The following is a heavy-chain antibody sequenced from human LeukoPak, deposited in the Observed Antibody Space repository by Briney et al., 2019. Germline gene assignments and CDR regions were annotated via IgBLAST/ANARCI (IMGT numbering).Heavy chain of an antibody. D-gene: IGHD1-7*01. CDR1: GFTFSGSA. CDR3: ARGSDNWNCFARGWGTKYYYMDV. CDR2: IRSKANSYAT. Sequence: GGSLRLSCAASGFTFSGSAMHWVRQASGKGLEWVGRIRSKANSYATAYAASVKGRFTISRDDSKNTAYLQMNSLKTEDTAVYYCARGSDNWNCFARGWGTKYYYMDVWGKGTTVTVSS. J-gene: IGHJ6*03. V-gene: IGHV3-73*01.